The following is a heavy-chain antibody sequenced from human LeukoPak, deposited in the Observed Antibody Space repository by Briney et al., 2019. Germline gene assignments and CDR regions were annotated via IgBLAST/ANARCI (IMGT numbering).Heavy chain of an antibody. J-gene: IGHJ4*02. CDR3: VRDLHWGFDY. CDR2: IRSSTNTI. Sequence: GGSLRLSCAASGFIFSSYSMNWVRQAPGKGLEWVSYIRSSTNTIYYADSVKGRFTISRDDAKNSLYLQMNSLRAEDTAVYYCVRDLHWGFDYWGQGTRVTVSS. V-gene: IGHV3-48*01. CDR1: GFIFSSYS. D-gene: IGHD7-27*01.